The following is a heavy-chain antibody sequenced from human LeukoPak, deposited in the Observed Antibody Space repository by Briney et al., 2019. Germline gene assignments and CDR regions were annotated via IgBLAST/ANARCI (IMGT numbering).Heavy chain of an antibody. J-gene: IGHJ4*02. CDR2: IRSKAYGGTT. CDR3: TRVVPAAIQLDY. D-gene: IGHD2-2*02. V-gene: IGHV3-49*04. Sequence: GGSLRLSXTASGFTFGDYAMSWVRQAPGKGLEWVGFIRSKAYGGTTEYAASVKGRFTISRDDSKSIAYLQMNSLKTEDTAVYYCTRVVPAAIQLDYWGQGTLVAVSS. CDR1: GFTFGDYA.